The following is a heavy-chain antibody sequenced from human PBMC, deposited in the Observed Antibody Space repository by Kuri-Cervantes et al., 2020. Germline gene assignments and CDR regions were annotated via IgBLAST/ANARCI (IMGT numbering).Heavy chain of an antibody. CDR1: GFTFSSYS. CDR3: AKTPYDSSGYCPDLDY. V-gene: IGHV3-33*08. CDR2: IWFDGGNK. D-gene: IGHD3-22*01. Sequence: GESLKISCAASGFTFSSYSMNWVRQAPGKGLEWVAVIWFDGGNKYYADSVKDRFTISRDNSKDTLYLQMNSLRAEDTAIYYCAKTPYDSSGYCPDLDYWGQGTLVTVSS. J-gene: IGHJ4*02.